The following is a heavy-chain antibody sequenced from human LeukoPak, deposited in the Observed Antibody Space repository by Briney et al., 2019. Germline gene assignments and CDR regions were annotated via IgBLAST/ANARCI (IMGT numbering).Heavy chain of an antibody. V-gene: IGHV3-7*03. CDR2: IKQDGSEK. Sequence: GGSLRLSCVASGFTFSSHWMSWVRQAPGKGLEWVANIKQDGSEKKYVDSVKGRLTISRDNAKNALYLQMNSLGVEDTAIYYCATKAREAPEWGQGTLVTVSS. CDR1: GFTFSSHW. J-gene: IGHJ4*02. CDR3: ATKAREAPE. D-gene: IGHD1/OR15-1a*01.